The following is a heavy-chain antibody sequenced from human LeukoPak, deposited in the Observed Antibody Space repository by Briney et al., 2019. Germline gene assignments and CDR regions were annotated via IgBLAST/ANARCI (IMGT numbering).Heavy chain of an antibody. V-gene: IGHV4-59*08. CDR1: GGSISSYY. J-gene: IGHJ3*02. CDR2: IYYSGST. CDR3: AREYSSSSGRRAFDI. D-gene: IGHD6-6*01. Sequence: PSETLSLTCTVSGGSISSYYWSWIRQPPGKGLERIGYIYYSGSTNYNPSLKSRLTISIDTSENQFSLKLSSVTAADTAVYYCAREYSSSSGRRAFDIWGQGTMVTVSS.